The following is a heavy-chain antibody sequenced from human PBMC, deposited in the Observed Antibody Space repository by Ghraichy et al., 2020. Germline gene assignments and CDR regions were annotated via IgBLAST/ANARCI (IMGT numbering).Heavy chain of an antibody. V-gene: IGHV4-59*01. CDR3: ARIYSGYGLSPYYFDY. J-gene: IGHJ4*02. CDR2: IYYSGST. D-gene: IGHD5-12*01. Sequence: SETLSLTCTVSGGSISSYYWSWIRQPPGKGLEWIGYIYYSGSTNYNPSLKSRVTISVDTSKNQFSLKLSSVTAADTAVYYCARIYSGYGLSPYYFDYWGQGTLVTVSS. CDR1: GGSISSYY.